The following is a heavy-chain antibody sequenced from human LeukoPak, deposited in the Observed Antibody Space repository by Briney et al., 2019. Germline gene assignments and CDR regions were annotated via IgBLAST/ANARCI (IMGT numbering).Heavy chain of an antibody. Sequence: ASVKVSCKASGYTFTNYGISWVRQAPGQGLEWMGWISPYNGNTNYAQKLQGRVTMTTDTSTSTAYMELTSLRSDDTAVYYCARDSAAAAGSVFDYWGQGTLVTVSS. CDR2: ISPYNGNT. D-gene: IGHD6-13*01. CDR3: ARDSAAAAGSVFDY. V-gene: IGHV1-18*01. CDR1: GYTFTNYG. J-gene: IGHJ4*02.